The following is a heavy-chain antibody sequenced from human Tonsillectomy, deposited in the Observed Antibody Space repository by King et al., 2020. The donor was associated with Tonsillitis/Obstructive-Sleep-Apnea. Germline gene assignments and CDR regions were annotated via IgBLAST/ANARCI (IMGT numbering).Heavy chain of an antibody. CDR3: ARIRRGCGVAMISKPNGYYYYYMDV. CDR2: INHSGST. CDR1: GGSFSGYY. V-gene: IGHV4-34*01. Sequence: VQLQQWGAGLLKPSETLSLTCAVYGGSFSGYYWSWIRQPPGKGLEWIGEINHSGSTNYNPSLKSRVTISVDTSKNQFSLKLSSVTAADTAVYYCARIRRGCGVAMISKPNGYYYYYMDVWGKGTTVTVSS. J-gene: IGHJ6*03. D-gene: IGHD3-3*01.